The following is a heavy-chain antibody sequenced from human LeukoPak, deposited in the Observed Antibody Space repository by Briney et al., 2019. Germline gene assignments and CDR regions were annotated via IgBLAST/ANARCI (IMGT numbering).Heavy chain of an antibody. CDR3: ARQGASSWYGLAVY. D-gene: IGHD6-13*01. CDR1: GGSFSGYY. CDR2: INHSGST. Sequence: PSETLSLTCAVYGGSFSGYYWSWIRQPPGKGLEWIGEINHSGSTNYNPSLKSRVTISVDTSKNQFSLKLSSVTAADTAVYYCARQGASSWYGLAVYWGQGTLVTVSS. J-gene: IGHJ4*02. V-gene: IGHV4-34*01.